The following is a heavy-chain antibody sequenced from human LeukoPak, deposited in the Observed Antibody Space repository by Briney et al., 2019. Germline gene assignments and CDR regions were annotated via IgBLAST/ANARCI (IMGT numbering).Heavy chain of an antibody. V-gene: IGHV3-30*04. CDR1: GFTFSSYA. CDR2: ISYDGSNK. CDR3: VRGRYSYGYNMDV. J-gene: IGHJ6*03. D-gene: IGHD5-18*01. Sequence: PGGSLRLSCAASGFTFSSYAMHWVRQAPGKGLEWVAVISYDGSNKYYADSVEGRFTISRDNSKNTLYLQMNSLRAEDTAVYYCVRGRYSYGYNMDVWGKGTTVTVSS.